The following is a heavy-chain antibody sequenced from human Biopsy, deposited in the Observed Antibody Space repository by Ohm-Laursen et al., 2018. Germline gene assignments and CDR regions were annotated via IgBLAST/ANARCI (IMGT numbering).Heavy chain of an antibody. D-gene: IGHD1-1*01. CDR3: AADINVWNVNY. J-gene: IGHJ4*01. CDR1: GYTLTVLS. V-gene: IGHV1-24*01. Sequence: SVKVACKVSGYTLTVLSMHWVRQAPGKGLVWMGGFAPENGKTVYAQNFQARVSMTEDTSTDTAYMELRSLRSEDTAVYYCAADINVWNVNYWGQGTQVTVSS. CDR2: FAPENGKT.